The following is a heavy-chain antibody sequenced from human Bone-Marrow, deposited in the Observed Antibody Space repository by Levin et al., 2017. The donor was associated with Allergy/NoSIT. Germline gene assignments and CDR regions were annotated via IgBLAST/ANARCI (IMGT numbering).Heavy chain of an antibody. CDR3: ASGAGRVTWLSGFGIAV. V-gene: IGHV1-69*13. CDR2: INPLFGGA. D-gene: IGHD5-12*01. J-gene: IGHJ6*02. CDR1: GGSFGSYA. Sequence: GASVKVSCKASGGSFGSYAISWVRQAPGQGFEWMGGINPLFGGARYPQKFQGRVTISADESTTTVYMDLSSLRPEDTARYYCASGAGRVTWLSGFGIAVWGQGTTVTVSS.